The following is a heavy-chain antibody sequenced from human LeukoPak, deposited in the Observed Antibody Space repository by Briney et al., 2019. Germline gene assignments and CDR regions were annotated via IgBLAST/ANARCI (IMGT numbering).Heavy chain of an antibody. J-gene: IGHJ4*02. CDR3: ARATNSGSYYDFDY. CDR1: GYTLTELS. D-gene: IGHD1-26*01. CDR2: INPNSGGT. V-gene: IGHV1-2*02. Sequence: ASVKVSCKVSGYTLTELSMHRVRQAPGQGLEWMGWINPNSGGTNYAQKFQGRVTMTRDTSISTAYMELSRLRSDDTAVYYCARATNSGSYYDFDYWGQGTLVTVSS.